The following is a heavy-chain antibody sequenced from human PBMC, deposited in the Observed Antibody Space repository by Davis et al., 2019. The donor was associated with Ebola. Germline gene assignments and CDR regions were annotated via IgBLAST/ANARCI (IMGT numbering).Heavy chain of an antibody. J-gene: IGHJ4*02. Sequence: SETLSPTCTVSGGSISIYYWSWIRQPPGKRLARTGYIYYSGSINYNPSLKSRVTISVDTSKNQFSLKLSSVTAADTAVYYCARDRGIAARFFDYWGQGTLVTVSS. CDR3: ARDRGIAARFFDY. CDR1: GGSISIYY. D-gene: IGHD6-6*01. CDR2: IYYSGSI. V-gene: IGHV4-59*01.